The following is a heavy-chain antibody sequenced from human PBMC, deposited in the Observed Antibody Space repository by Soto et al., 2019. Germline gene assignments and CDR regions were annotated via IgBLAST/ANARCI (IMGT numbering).Heavy chain of an antibody. CDR3: ARGGHVVVVTAALDY. CDR1: GDTFSDYY. J-gene: IGHJ4*02. CDR2: VNPSGGHT. Sequence: GASVKVSCKASGDTFSDYYIHWVRQAPGQGLEWMGTVNPSGGHTTYSQHFLGRVTMTRDTSTSTLHMELTSLTSEDTAVYYCARGGHVVVVTAALDYWGQGTLVTVS. V-gene: IGHV1-46*01. D-gene: IGHD2-21*02.